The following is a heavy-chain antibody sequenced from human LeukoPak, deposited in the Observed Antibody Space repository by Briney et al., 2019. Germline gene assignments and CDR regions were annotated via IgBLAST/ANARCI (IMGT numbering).Heavy chain of an antibody. D-gene: IGHD5-18*01. CDR3: AKDLGGYSYGNNWFDP. CDR1: GFTFSSYG. J-gene: IGHJ5*02. V-gene: IGHV3-30*02. Sequence: GGSLRLSCAASGFTFSSYGMHWVRQAPGKGLEWVAFIRYDGSNKYYADSVKGRFTISRDNSKNTLYLQMNSLRAEDTAVYYCAKDLGGYSYGNNWFDPWGQGTLVTVSS. CDR2: IRYDGSNK.